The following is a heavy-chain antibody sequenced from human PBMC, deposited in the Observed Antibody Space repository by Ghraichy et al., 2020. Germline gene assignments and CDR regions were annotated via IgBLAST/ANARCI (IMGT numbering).Heavy chain of an antibody. CDR1: GFTFDDYT. CDR3: AKVADYGDFLGGFGY. J-gene: IGHJ4*02. Sequence: ESLNISCAASGFTFDDYTMHWVRQGPGKGLEWVSLISWDGGTTFYTDSVKGRFTISSDNSKNSLYLQMNSLRTDDTALYYCAKVADYGDFLGGFGYWGQGTLVTVSS. D-gene: IGHD4-17*01. V-gene: IGHV3-43*01. CDR2: ISWDGGTT.